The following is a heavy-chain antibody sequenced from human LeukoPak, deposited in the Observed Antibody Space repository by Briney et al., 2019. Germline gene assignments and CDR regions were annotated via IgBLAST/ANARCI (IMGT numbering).Heavy chain of an antibody. V-gene: IGHV4-38-2*02. CDR2: IYHSGST. CDR3: ARVLSRAAGYFDY. J-gene: IGHJ4*02. Sequence: SETLSLTCTVSGYSISSGYYWGWIRQPPGKGLEWIGSIYHSGSTNYNPSLKSRVTISVDTSKNQFSLKLSSVTAADTAVYYCARVLSRAAGYFDYWGQGTLVTISS. CDR1: GYSISSGYY. D-gene: IGHD6-13*01.